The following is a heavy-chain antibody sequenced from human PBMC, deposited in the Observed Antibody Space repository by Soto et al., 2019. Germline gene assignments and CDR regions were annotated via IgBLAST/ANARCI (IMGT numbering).Heavy chain of an antibody. Sequence: PSETLSLTCTVSGGSISSYYWSWIRQPPGKGLEWIGFIYYSGSTNYNPSLKSRVTISVDTSKNQFSLKLSSVTAADTAVYYCARHRDHEYSGYDYGDWEIKNWFDPWGQGTLVTVSS. J-gene: IGHJ5*02. CDR1: GGSISSYY. V-gene: IGHV4-59*08. D-gene: IGHD5-12*01. CDR2: IYYSGST. CDR3: ARHRDHEYSGYDYGDWEIKNWFDP.